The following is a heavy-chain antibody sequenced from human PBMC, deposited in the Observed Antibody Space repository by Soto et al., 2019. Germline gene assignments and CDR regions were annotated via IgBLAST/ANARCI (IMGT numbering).Heavy chain of an antibody. Sequence: PGGSLRLSCAVSGFTFSSYAMSWVRQAPGKGLEWVSAISTSGDSAYYADSVKGRFTISRDNFKNTLYLQMNSLRAEDTAVYYCAKDGGYSYGYSPRYYYGMDVWGQGTTVTVSS. CDR2: ISTSGDSA. V-gene: IGHV3-23*01. CDR3: AKDGGYSYGYSPRYYYGMDV. D-gene: IGHD5-18*01. CDR1: GFTFSSYA. J-gene: IGHJ6*02.